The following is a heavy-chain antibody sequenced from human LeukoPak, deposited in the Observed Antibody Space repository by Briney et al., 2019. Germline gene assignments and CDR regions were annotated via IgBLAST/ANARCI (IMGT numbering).Heavy chain of an antibody. CDR1: GGTFSSYA. J-gene: IGHJ3*02. D-gene: IGHD3-22*01. CDR3: ARDLGVINAFDI. Sequence: SVKVSCKASGGTFSSYAISWVRQAPGQGLEWMGGIIPIFGTANYAQKFQGRVTITADKSTSTAYMEPSSLRSEDTAVYYCARDLGVINAFDIWGQGTMVTVSS. V-gene: IGHV1-69*06. CDR2: IIPIFGTA.